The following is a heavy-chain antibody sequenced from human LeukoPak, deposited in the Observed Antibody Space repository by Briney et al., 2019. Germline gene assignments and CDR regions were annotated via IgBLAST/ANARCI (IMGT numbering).Heavy chain of an antibody. Sequence: GGSLRLSCAASGFTFDDYGMSWVRQAPGKGLEWVSGINWNGGSTGYADSVKGRFAISRDNSKNTLYLHMNSLRVEDTAVYFCAKDDVGELNLIDCWGRGTLVTVSS. CDR2: INWNGGST. J-gene: IGHJ4*02. D-gene: IGHD3-16*01. CDR1: GFTFDDYG. V-gene: IGHV3-20*04. CDR3: AKDDVGELNLIDC.